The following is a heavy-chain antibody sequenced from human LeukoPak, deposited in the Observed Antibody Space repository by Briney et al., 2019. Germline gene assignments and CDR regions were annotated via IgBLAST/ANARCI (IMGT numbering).Heavy chain of an antibody. CDR2: ISAYNGNT. D-gene: IGHD4-17*01. CDR1: GYTFTSYG. Sequence: ASVKVSCKASGYTFTSYGISWVRQAPGQGLEWMGWISAYNGNTNYAQKLQGRVTMTTDTSTSTAYMELRGLRSDDTAVYYCASALGDYVVPALDYWGQGTLVTVSS. CDR3: ASALGDYVVPALDY. V-gene: IGHV1-18*01. J-gene: IGHJ4*02.